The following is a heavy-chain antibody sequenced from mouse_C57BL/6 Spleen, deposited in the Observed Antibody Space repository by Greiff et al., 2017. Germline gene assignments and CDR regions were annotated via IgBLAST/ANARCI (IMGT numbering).Heavy chain of an antibody. CDR1: GFTFSDYG. CDR3: ARAGITEAMDY. Sequence: EVQLQQSGGGLVKPGGSLKLSCAASGFTFSDYGMHWVRQAPEKGLEWVAYISSGSSTIYYADTVKGRFTISRDNAKNTLFLQMTSLRSEDTAMYYCARAGITEAMDYWGQGTSVTVSS. D-gene: IGHD2-4*01. J-gene: IGHJ4*01. CDR2: ISSGSSTI. V-gene: IGHV5-17*01.